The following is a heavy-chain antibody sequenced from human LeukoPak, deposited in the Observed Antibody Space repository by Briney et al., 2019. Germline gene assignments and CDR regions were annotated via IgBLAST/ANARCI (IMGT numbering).Heavy chain of an antibody. CDR2: INNIGST. Sequence: SETLSLTCAVYGGPFRGYYWSWMRHPPGEGVEGIGEINNIGSTTYNPSLKSGVTLSVYTPTNQFSLRLSSLSAADTGVYYCATFPFRGPRCYYYYVMDVWGQGTTVTVSS. D-gene: IGHD3-10*01. CDR3: ATFPFRGPRCYYYYVMDV. J-gene: IGHJ6*02. V-gene: IGHV4-34*01. CDR1: GGPFRGYY.